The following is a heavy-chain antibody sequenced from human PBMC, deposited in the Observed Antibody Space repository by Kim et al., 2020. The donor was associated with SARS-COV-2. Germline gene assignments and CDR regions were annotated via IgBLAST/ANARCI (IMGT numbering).Heavy chain of an antibody. D-gene: IGHD5-18*01. CDR3: ARVGLRGYSYGFDY. V-gene: IGHV1-8*01. J-gene: IGHJ4*02. Sequence: AQNFQGRVTMTRNTSISTAYMELSSLRSEDTAVYYCARVGLRGYSYGFDYWGQGTLVPVSS.